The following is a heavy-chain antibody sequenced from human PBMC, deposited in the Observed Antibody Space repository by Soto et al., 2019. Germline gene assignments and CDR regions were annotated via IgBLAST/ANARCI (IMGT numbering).Heavy chain of an antibody. V-gene: IGHV1-18*01. J-gene: IGHJ6*02. Sequence: ASGKVSCKATGYTFTSYGISWVRQAPGQGLEWMGWISAYNGNTNYAQKLQGRVTMTTDTSTSTAYMELRSLRSDDTAVYYCAGTVLEWLISSHYYYGMDVWGQGTTVTVSS. CDR2: ISAYNGNT. CDR3: AGTVLEWLISSHYYYGMDV. CDR1: GYTFTSYG. D-gene: IGHD3-3*01.